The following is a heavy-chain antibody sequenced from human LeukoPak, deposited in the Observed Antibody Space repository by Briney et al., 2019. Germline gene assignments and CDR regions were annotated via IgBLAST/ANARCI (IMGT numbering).Heavy chain of an antibody. CDR2: INPNSGGT. CDR1: GYTFTGYY. V-gene: IGHV1-2*02. Sequence: RASVKVSCKASGYTFTGYYMHWVRQAPGQGLEWMGWINPNSGGTNYAQKFQGRVTMTRDTSISTAYMELSRLRSDDTAVYYCARGARATMIVVVITTTAPCDYWGQGTLVTVSS. J-gene: IGHJ4*02. CDR3: ARGARATMIVVVITTTAPCDY. D-gene: IGHD3-22*01.